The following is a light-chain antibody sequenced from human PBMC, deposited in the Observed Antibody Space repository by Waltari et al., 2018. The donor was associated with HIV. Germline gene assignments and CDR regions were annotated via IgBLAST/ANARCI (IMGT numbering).Light chain of an antibody. CDR1: SSTIGAGSD. CDR3: QSYDSSLSGSV. Sequence: QSVLTQPPSVSGAPGQRVTLSCTGSSSTIGAGSDVHWYQQLPGTAPKLLIYGNSNRPSGVPDRFSGSKSGTSASLAITGLQAEDEADYYCQSYDSSLSGSVFGGGTKLTVL. J-gene: IGLJ2*01. V-gene: IGLV1-40*01. CDR2: GNS.